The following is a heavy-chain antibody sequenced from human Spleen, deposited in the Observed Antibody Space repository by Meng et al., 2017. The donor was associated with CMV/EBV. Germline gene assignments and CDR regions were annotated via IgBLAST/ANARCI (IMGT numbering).Heavy chain of an antibody. CDR2: ISYDGSNK. CDR3: ARSAVVPFDY. Sequence: VQLGGLGGGLVQPGGSLRLSCAASGFTVSSNYMSWVRQAPGKGLEWVAVISYDGSNKYYADSVKGRFTISRDNSKNTLYLQMNSLRAEDTAVYYCARSAVVPFDYWGQGTLVTVFS. D-gene: IGHD2-15*01. J-gene: IGHJ4*02. V-gene: IGHV3-30-3*01. CDR1: GFTVSSNY.